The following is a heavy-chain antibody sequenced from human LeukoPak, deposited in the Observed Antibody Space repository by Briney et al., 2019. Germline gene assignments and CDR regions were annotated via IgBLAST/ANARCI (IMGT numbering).Heavy chain of an antibody. V-gene: IGHV4-59*01. D-gene: IGHD1-1*01. J-gene: IGHJ6*03. CDR3: ARGRVSSSTWYSTYYYYFYMDV. Sequence: SETLSLTCAVYGGSFSGYYWSWIRQPPGKGLEWIGYVDHTGSTNFNPSLNGRVSISRDTTKNLFSLRLRPVTAADTAVYFCARGRVSSSTWYSTYYYYFYMDVWGKGTTVTVSS. CDR1: GGSFSGYY. CDR2: VDHTGST.